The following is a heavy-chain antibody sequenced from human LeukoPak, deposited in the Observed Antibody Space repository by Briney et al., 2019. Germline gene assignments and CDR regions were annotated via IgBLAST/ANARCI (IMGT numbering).Heavy chain of an antibody. D-gene: IGHD1-14*01. CDR3: TRGHTGGYSRNEY. CDR2: IDTNTGNP. CDR1: GYTFTTYA. J-gene: IGHJ4*02. V-gene: IGHV7-4-1*02. Sequence: ASVKVSCKASGYTFTTYAMNWVRQAPGQGLEWMGWIDTNTGNPTYAQGFTGRFVFSLDTSVSTAYLQISSLKAEGTGVYFCTRGHTGGYSRNEYWGQGTLVTVSS.